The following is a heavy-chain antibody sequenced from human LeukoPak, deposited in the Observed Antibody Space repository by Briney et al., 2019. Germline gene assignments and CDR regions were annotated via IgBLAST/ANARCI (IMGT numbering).Heavy chain of an antibody. J-gene: IGHJ4*02. Sequence: GGSLRLSCAASGFTFRDYHTSWLRQAPRGGLEWVSYISSSGSTIYSPDSVKGRFTSSRDNAKNSLYLQMNSLRAEDTAVYYCARDLLQDYWGQGTLVTVSS. CDR2: ISSSGSTI. CDR1: GFTFRDYH. CDR3: ARDLLQDY. V-gene: IGHV3-11*04. D-gene: IGHD1-1*01.